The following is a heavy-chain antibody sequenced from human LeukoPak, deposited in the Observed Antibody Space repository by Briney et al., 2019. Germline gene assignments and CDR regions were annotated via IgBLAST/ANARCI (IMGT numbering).Heavy chain of an antibody. Sequence: VASVKVSCKASGYTFTGYYMHWVRQAPGQGLEWMGLINPSGSSTSYAQKFQGRLSLTRDMSTSTDYMELSSLRAEDTAMYYCARGQRAHVEWSNYMDVWGKGTTVTVSS. CDR2: INPSGSST. CDR3: ARGQRAHVEWSNYMDV. CDR1: GYTFTGYY. J-gene: IGHJ6*03. V-gene: IGHV1-46*01. D-gene: IGHD3-3*01.